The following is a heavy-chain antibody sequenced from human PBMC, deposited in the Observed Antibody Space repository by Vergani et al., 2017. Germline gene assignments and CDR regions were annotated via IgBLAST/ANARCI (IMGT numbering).Heavy chain of an antibody. CDR2: ISSSSSYI. D-gene: IGHD2-21*01. Sequence: EVQLVESGGGLVKPGGSLRLSCAASGFTFSSYSMNWVRQAPGKGLEWVSSISSSSSYIYYADSVKGRFTISRDNAKNSLYLQMNSLRAADTAVYYCAKGRGGACFDYWGQGTLVTVSS. CDR3: AKGRGGACFDY. J-gene: IGHJ4*02. CDR1: GFTFSSYS. V-gene: IGHV3-21*01.